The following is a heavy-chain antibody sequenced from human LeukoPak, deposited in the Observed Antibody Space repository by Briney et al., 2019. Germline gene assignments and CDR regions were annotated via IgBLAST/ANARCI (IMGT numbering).Heavy chain of an antibody. CDR2: ISSSSSYI. J-gene: IGHJ3*02. Sequence: TGGSLRLSCAASGFTFSSYSMNWVRQAPGKGLEWVSSISSSSSYIYYADSVKGRFTISRDNAKNSLYLQMNSLRAEDTAVYYCARVNLAVAGAFDIWGQGTMDTVSS. CDR3: ARVNLAVAGAFDI. CDR1: GFTFSSYS. D-gene: IGHD6-19*01. V-gene: IGHV3-21*01.